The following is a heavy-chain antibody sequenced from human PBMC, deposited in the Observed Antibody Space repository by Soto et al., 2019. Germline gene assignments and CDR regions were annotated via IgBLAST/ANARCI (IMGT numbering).Heavy chain of an antibody. CDR2: IYYSGST. D-gene: IGHD6-6*01. Sequence: SETLSLTCTVSGGSVSSGSYYWSWIRQPPGKGLEWIGYIYYSGSTNYNPSLKSRVTISVDTSKNQFSLKLSSVTAADTAVYYCARAAYIAARPDWFDPWGQGTLVTVSS. CDR3: ARAAYIAARPDWFDP. J-gene: IGHJ5*02. CDR1: GGSVSSGSYY. V-gene: IGHV4-61*01.